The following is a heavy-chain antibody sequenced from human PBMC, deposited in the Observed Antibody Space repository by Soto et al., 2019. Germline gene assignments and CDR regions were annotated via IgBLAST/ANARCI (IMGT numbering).Heavy chain of an antibody. J-gene: IGHJ4*02. Sequence: PSETLSLTCTVSGDSVSSHYWSWIRQPAGKGLEWLGRLYNDERTNYNPSLKSRVTMSMDTSKNQFSLKLTSVTAADSAVYFCAREPLAHSYFDFWGQGILVTVPS. CDR2: LYNDERT. CDR1: GDSVSSHY. CDR3: AREPLAHSYFDF. V-gene: IGHV4-4*07.